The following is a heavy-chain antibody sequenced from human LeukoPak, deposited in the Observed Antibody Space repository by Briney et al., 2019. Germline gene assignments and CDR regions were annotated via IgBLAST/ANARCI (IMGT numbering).Heavy chain of an antibody. CDR2: IFHSGTT. Sequence: SETLSLTCTVSGYSISSGYYWGWIRQPPGKGLEWIGSIFHSGTTYYNPSLKSRVTISVDTSKNQFSLNLNSVTAADTAVYYCSRGLDSRKLGYWGQGTLVTVSS. J-gene: IGHJ4*02. CDR3: SRGLDSRKLGY. D-gene: IGHD3-22*01. V-gene: IGHV4-38-2*02. CDR1: GYSISSGYY.